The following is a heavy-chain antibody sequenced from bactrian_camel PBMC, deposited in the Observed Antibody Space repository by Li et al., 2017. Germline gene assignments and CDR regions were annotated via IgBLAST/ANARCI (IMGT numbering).Heavy chain of an antibody. D-gene: IGHD6*01. J-gene: IGHJ6*01. Sequence: EVQLVESGGGLVQPGGSLRLSCAASGFTFSGYVISWVRQAPGKGLEWVSRINDADDTTYYGDSVKGRFTISRDNAKNTVYLQLNSLKTEDTAMYYCAKGVSSWYSFVYWGQGTQVTVS. CDR1: GFTFSGYV. V-gene: IGHV3S40*01. CDR2: INDADDTT. CDR3: AKGVSSWYSFVY.